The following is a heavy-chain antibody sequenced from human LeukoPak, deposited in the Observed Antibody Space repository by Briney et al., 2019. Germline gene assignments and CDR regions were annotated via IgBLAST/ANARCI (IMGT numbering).Heavy chain of an antibody. CDR1: GGSISSYY. CDR2: IYTSGST. Sequence: SQTLSLTCTVSGGSISSYYWSWIPQPAGKGLEWIGRIYTSGSTNYNPSLKSRITMSVDTSKNQFSLKLSSVTAADTAVYYYARGPLHIAVAGGGPQYYFDYWGQGTLVTVSS. D-gene: IGHD6-19*01. J-gene: IGHJ4*02. V-gene: IGHV4-4*07. CDR3: ARGPLHIAVAGGGPQYYFDY.